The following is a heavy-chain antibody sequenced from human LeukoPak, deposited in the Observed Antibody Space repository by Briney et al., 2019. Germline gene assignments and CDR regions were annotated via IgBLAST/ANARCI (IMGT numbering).Heavy chain of an antibody. V-gene: IGHV3-9*01. J-gene: IGHJ6*02. D-gene: IGHD1-26*01. CDR1: GFTFDDYA. Sequence: GGSLRLSCAASGFTFDDYAMHWVRQAPGKGLEWVSGISWNSGSIDYADSVKGRFTISRDNAKNALYLQMNSLRAEDTALYYCAKDIREGSYVYCDYYAMDFWGQGTTVTVSS. CDR3: AKDIREGSYVYCDYYAMDF. CDR2: ISWNSGSI.